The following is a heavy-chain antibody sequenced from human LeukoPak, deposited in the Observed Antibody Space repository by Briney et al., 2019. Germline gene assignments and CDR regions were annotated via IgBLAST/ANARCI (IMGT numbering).Heavy chain of an antibody. V-gene: IGHV1-2*02. Sequence: ASVRVSCKTSGYTFSNFGINWVRQAPGQGLEWMGWINPNSGGTNYAQKFQGRVTMTRDTSISTAYMELSRLRSDDTAVYYCAREKYDILTDVWGQGTTVTVSS. CDR2: INPNSGGT. D-gene: IGHD3-9*01. J-gene: IGHJ6*02. CDR3: AREKYDILTDV. CDR1: GYTFSNFG.